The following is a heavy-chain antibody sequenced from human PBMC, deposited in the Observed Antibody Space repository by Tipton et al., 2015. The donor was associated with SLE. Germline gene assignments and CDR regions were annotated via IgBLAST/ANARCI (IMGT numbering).Heavy chain of an antibody. V-gene: IGHV4-31*03. D-gene: IGHD2/OR15-2a*01. J-gene: IGHJ3*02. CDR2: IYYSGST. CDR1: GGSISSGSYY. CDR3: ARVESVDAFDI. Sequence: TLSLTCTVSGGSISSGSYYWSWIRQHPGKGLEWIGYIYYSGSTYYNPSLKSRVTISVDTSKNQFSLKLSSVTAADTAVYYCARVESVDAFDIWGQGTMVTVSS.